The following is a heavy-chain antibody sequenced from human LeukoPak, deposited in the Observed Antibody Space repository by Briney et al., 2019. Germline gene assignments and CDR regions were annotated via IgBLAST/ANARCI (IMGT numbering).Heavy chain of an antibody. Sequence: ASVKVSCKASGYTFTSYAMNWVRQAPGQGLEWMGCINLNSGGTNYAQTFQGRVTMTRDTSISPAYMELRRLRYGDTDVCCCARDPGERWSGSYLIAYWGQGALVTVSS. D-gene: IGHD3-10*02. V-gene: IGHV1-2*02. CDR3: ARDPGERWSGSYLIAY. CDR1: GYTFTSYA. J-gene: IGHJ4*02. CDR2: INLNSGGT.